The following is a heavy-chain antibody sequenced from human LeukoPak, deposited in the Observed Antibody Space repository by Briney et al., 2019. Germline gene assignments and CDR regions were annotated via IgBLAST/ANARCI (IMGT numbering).Heavy chain of an antibody. Sequence: GGSLTLSCTASGFTFGDYAMTWVRQAPGKGLEWVGFIRSKVYGGTPEYAASVKGRFIISRDDSKGIAYLQMNSLKTEDTAVYYCTRDQTPYYWGQGTLVTVSS. CDR2: IRSKVYGGTP. J-gene: IGHJ4*02. CDR3: TRDQTPYY. V-gene: IGHV3-49*04. CDR1: GFTFGDYA. D-gene: IGHD2-15*01.